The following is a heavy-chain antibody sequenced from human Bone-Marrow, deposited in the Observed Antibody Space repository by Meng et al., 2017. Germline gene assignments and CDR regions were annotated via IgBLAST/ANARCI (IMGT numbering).Heavy chain of an antibody. CDR2: ISVDASQK. J-gene: IGHJ4*02. CDR3: AKENYAMVATPWYFDY. D-gene: IGHD5-12*01. CDR1: GFTFSSYA. Sequence: VPVVVCGGGVVQPGRSLILSCAASGFTFSSYAMHWVRQAPGKGLEWVAVISVDASQKFYADSVKGRLTISRDNSQNTLYLQIDSLRIEDTAVYYCAKENYAMVATPWYFDYWAREPWSPSPQ. V-gene: IGHV3-30*04.